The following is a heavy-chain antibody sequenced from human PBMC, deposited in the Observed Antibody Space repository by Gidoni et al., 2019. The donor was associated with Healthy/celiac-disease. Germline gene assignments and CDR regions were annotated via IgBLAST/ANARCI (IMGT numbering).Heavy chain of an antibody. V-gene: IGHV6-1*01. CDR2: TYYRSKRYN. Sequence: QVQLQQSGPGLVKPSQTLSLTCAIPGHSVYSNRAAWNWIRQCPSRGLEWLGRTYYRSKRYNDYAVSVKSRITINPDTSKNQFSLQLNSVTPEDTAVYYCARDADYDILTGYPPGAFDIWGQGTMVTVSS. CDR1: GHSVYSNRAA. CDR3: ARDADYDILTGYPPGAFDI. D-gene: IGHD3-9*01. J-gene: IGHJ3*02.